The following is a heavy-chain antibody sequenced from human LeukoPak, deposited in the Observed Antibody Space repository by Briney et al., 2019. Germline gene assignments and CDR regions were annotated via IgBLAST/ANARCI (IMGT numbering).Heavy chain of an antibody. D-gene: IGHD3-16*01. CDR1: GFTFSSYG. J-gene: IGHJ3*02. CDR2: ISYDGSNK. CDR3: AKPIVMGAFDI. V-gene: IGHV3-30*18. Sequence: GGSLRLSCAASGFTFSSYGMHWVRQAPGKGLEWVAVISYDGSNKYYADSVKGRFTISRDNSKNTLYLQMNSLRAEDTAVYYCAKPIVMGAFDIWGQGTMVTVSS.